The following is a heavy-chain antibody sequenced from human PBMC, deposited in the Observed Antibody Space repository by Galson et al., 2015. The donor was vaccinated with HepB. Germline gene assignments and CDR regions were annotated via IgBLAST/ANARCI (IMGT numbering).Heavy chain of an antibody. CDR1: GFTFSNAW. CDR3: TTGLGGDYGIFAY. V-gene: IGHV3-15*01. J-gene: IGHJ4*02. Sequence: SLRLSCAASGFTFSNAWMSWVRQAPGKGLEWVGRIKSKTDGGTTDYAAPVKGRFTISRDDSKNTLYLQMNSLKTEDTAVYYCTTGLGGDYGIFAYWGQGTLVTVSS. CDR2: IKSKTDGGTT. D-gene: IGHD4-17*01.